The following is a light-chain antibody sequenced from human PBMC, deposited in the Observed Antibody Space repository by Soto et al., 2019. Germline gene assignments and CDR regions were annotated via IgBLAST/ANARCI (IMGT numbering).Light chain of an antibody. J-gene: IGKJ1*01. CDR2: VAS. CDR1: QSISTY. V-gene: IGKV1-39*01. CDR3: QQSYSNTQT. Sequence: DIQMTQSPSSLSASVGDRVTITCRARQSISTYLTWYQQKPGKAPKLLILVASTLPSGVPSRFSGSGSVTDFTLTISSLQPEDFATYYCQQSYSNTQTFGQGTKVEIK.